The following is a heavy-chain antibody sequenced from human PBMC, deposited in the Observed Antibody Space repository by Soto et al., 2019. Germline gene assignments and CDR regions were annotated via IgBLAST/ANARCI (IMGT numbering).Heavy chain of an antibody. V-gene: IGHV4-61*01. CDR1: DGSGSSGSYY. J-gene: IGHJ6*02. CDR2: IYYSGST. CDR3: ARHLWGRSYRFYYYYGMDV. Sequence: SEPLSLTCTVSDGSGSSGSYYWSWIRQPPGKGLEWIGYIYYSGSTNYNPSLKSRVTISVDTSKNQFALKLSSVTAADTAVYYCARHLWGRSYRFYYYYGMDVWGQGTTVTVSS. D-gene: IGHD1-26*01.